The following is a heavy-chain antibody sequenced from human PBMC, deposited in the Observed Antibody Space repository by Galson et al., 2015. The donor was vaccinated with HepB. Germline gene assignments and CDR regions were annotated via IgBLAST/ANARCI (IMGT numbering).Heavy chain of an antibody. Sequence: SLRLSCAASRFTFNTYGMHWVRQAPGKGLEWVAVISYDRNNKYYADSVKGRFTISRDNSKITLYLQLSSLRAEDTAVFYCAKESGYDSNTYCYGYFDYWGQGTLVTVSS. CDR2: ISYDRNNK. CDR3: AKESGYDSNTYCYGYFDY. J-gene: IGHJ4*02. D-gene: IGHD3-22*01. V-gene: IGHV3-30*18. CDR1: RFTFNTYG.